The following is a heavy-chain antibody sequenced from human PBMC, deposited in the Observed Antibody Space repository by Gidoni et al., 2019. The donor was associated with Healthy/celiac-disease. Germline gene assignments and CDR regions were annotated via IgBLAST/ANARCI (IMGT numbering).Heavy chain of an antibody. D-gene: IGHD3-16*01. CDR1: GFTFSSYA. Sequence: EVQLLESGGGLVQPGGSLRLSCAASGFTFSSYAMSWVRQAPGKGLEWVSAISGSGGSTYYADSVKGRFTISRDNSKNTLYLQMNSLRAEDTAVYYCVCPGGDGYNLGDAFDIWGQGTMVTVSS. CDR2: ISGSGGST. J-gene: IGHJ3*02. V-gene: IGHV3-23*01. CDR3: VCPGGDGYNLGDAFDI.